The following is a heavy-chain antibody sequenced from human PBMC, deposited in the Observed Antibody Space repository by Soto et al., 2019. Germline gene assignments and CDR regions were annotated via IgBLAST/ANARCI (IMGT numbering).Heavy chain of an antibody. CDR2: ISYDGSTK. D-gene: IGHD2-15*01. V-gene: IGHV3-30*03. J-gene: IGHJ4*02. CDR1: GFTFSSYG. CDR3: ARARGYWIDY. Sequence: QVQLVESGGGVVQPGRSLRRSGAASGFTFSSYGMHWVRQAPGKGLEWVAVISYDGSTKYYADSVKGRFTISRDNSKNTVYLQSNRLRPEDRAVCSGARARGYWIDYCGQGTLVIVAA.